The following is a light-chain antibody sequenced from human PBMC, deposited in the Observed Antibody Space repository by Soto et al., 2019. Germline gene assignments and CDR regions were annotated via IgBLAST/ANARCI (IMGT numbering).Light chain of an antibody. CDR1: SGTIASYY. V-gene: IGLV6-57*03. Sequence: NFMLAQPHSVSESPGKTVNISCTHSSGTIASYYVQWFQQRPGSAPTTVIYEDTQRPSGVPDRFSGSIDRSSNTASPIISGLKTEDEADYYCQSYDSSDLYVFGTGTKVTVL. J-gene: IGLJ1*01. CDR2: EDT. CDR3: QSYDSSDLYV.